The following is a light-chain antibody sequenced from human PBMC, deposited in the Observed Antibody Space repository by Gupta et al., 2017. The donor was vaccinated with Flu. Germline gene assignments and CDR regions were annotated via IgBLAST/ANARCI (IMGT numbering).Light chain of an antibody. CDR3: QQRDSTPGT. CDR1: QGIISN. J-gene: IGKJ1*01. V-gene: IGKV1-39*01. CDR2: AAS. Sequence: PSSLSASVGDRVTITCRASQGIISNLNWYQQKRGNAPKLLIYAASSLQSGVPSRFSGSGSGTDFTLTISRLQPEDFATYYCQQRDSTPGTFGQGTKVEI.